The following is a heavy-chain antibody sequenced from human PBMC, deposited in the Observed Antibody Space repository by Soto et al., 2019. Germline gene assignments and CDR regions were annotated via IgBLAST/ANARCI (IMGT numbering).Heavy chain of an antibody. J-gene: IGHJ5*02. CDR2: IYYSGST. V-gene: IGHV4-59*08. Sequence: PSETLSLTCTVSGGSISSYYWSWIRQPPGKGLEWIGYIYYSGSTNCNPSLKSRVTISVDTSKNQFSLKLSSVTAADTAVYYCARLVVPAARWFDPWGQGTLVTVSS. CDR3: ARLVVPAARWFDP. CDR1: GGSISSYY. D-gene: IGHD2-2*01.